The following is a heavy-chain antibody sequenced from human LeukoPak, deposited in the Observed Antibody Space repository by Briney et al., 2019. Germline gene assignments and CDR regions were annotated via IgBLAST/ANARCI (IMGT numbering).Heavy chain of an antibody. D-gene: IGHD3-3*01. CDR2: IIPIFGTA. V-gene: IGHV1-69*06. CDR1: GGTFSSYA. Sequence: ASVKVSCKASGGTFSSYAISWVRQAPGQGLEWMGGIIPIFGTANYAQKFQGRVTITADKSTSTAYMELSSLRSEDTAVYYCARGRFGAGFMDVWGKGTTVTISS. J-gene: IGHJ6*03. CDR3: ARGRFGAGFMDV.